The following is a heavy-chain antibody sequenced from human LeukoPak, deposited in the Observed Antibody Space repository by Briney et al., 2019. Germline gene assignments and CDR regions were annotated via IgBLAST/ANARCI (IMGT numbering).Heavy chain of an antibody. Sequence: SETLSLTCTVSGDSISSYYWNWIRQPPGKGLEWIGNINYSGSTDYNPSLKSRVTMSVDTSKNQISLRLSSVTAADTAVYHCARDKGPYWYFDLWGRGTLVTVSS. CDR2: INYSGST. CDR3: ARDKGPYWYFDL. J-gene: IGHJ2*01. V-gene: IGHV4-59*01. CDR1: GDSISSYY.